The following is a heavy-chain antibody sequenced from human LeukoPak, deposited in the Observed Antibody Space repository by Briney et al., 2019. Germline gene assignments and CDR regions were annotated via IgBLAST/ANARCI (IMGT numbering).Heavy chain of an antibody. Sequence: SETLSLTCTVSGGSISSYYWSWIRQPPGKGLEWIGYIYYSGSTNYNPSLKSRVTISVDTSKNQFPLKLSSVTAADTAVYYCARVGSGSYYSGPDYWGQGTLVTVSS. CDR2: IYYSGST. CDR3: ARVGSGSYYSGPDY. CDR1: GGSISSYY. D-gene: IGHD1-26*01. J-gene: IGHJ4*02. V-gene: IGHV4-59*01.